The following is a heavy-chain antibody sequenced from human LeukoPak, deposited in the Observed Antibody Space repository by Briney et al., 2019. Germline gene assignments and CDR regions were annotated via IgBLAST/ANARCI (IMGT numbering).Heavy chain of an antibody. CDR1: GFTFSNYN. Sequence: PGGSLRLSCAASGFTFSNYNMNWVRQAPGKGLEWVSSISSSSDFIYYADSVKGRFTISRDNAKNSLYLQMNSLRAEDTAVYYCARGPPHGQQQLLYWGQGTLVTVSS. CDR3: ARGPPHGQQQLLY. D-gene: IGHD6-13*01. J-gene: IGHJ4*02. V-gene: IGHV3-21*01. CDR2: ISSSSDFI.